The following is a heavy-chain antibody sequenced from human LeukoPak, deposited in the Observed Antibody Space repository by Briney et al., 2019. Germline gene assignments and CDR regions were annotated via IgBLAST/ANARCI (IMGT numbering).Heavy chain of an antibody. J-gene: IGHJ4*02. CDR1: GFTFSSYA. V-gene: IGHV3-23*01. Sequence: GGSLRLSCAASGFTFSSYAMSWVRQAPGKGLEWVSAISGSGGSTYYADSVKGRFTISRDNSKNTLYLQMNSLRAEDTAVYYCARVGRGRDGYNIWGQGTLVTVSS. D-gene: IGHD5-24*01. CDR3: ARVGRGRDGYNI. CDR2: ISGSGGST.